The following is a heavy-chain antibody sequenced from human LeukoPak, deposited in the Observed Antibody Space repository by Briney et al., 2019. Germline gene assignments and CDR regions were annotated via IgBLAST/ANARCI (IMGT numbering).Heavy chain of an antibody. D-gene: IGHD5-24*01. J-gene: IGHJ3*02. CDR2: FNPSGGST. Sequence: ASVKVSCNASGYTFTNYYMHWVRQAPGQGLEWMGVFNPSGGSTSYAQKLQGRVTMTRDTSTSTVYMELSSLRSEDTAVYYCARVRDGYNDAFDIWGQGTMVIVSS. V-gene: IGHV1-46*01. CDR3: ARVRDGYNDAFDI. CDR1: GYTFTNYY.